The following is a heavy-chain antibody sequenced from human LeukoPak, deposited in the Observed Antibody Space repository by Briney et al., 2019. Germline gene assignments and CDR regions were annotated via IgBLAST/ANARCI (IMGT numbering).Heavy chain of an antibody. CDR1: GFTFSSYA. J-gene: IGHJ3*02. D-gene: IGHD2-15*01. V-gene: IGHV3-23*01. CDR3: AKDHATGYCSGGSCYSGKEAFDI. CDR2: ISGSGGST. Sequence: TGGSLRLSCAASGFTFSSYAMSWVRQAPGKGLEWVSAISGSGGSTYYADSVKGRFTISRDNSKNTLYLQMNSLRAEDTAVYYCAKDHATGYCSGGSCYSGKEAFDIWGQGTMVTVSS.